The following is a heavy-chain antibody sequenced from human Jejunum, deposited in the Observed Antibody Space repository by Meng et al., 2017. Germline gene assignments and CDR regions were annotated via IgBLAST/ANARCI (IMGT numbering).Heavy chain of an antibody. CDR2: LNPSGGFT. Sequence: QGQPVQSGAGVKEPGASVRVSCKASGYSFTSYHMHWVRQAPGQGLEYIGILNPSGGFTSCEQKFQGRVTMTSDTSTSTVYLELSSLRSEDTAVYFCARELPGTCWFDPWGQGTLVTVSS. D-gene: IGHD6-13*01. CDR3: ARELPGTCWFDP. CDR1: GYSFTSYH. J-gene: IGHJ5*02. V-gene: IGHV1-46*01.